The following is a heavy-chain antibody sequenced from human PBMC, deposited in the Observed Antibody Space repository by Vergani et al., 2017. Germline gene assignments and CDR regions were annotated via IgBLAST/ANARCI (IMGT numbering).Heavy chain of an antibody. J-gene: IGHJ4*02. CDR1: GFTFDDYG. V-gene: IGHV3-20*01. CDR2: INWNGGST. D-gene: IGHD3-22*01. Sequence: EVQLVESGGGVVRPGGSLRLSCAASGFTFDDYGMSWVRQAPGKGLEWVSGINWNGGSTGYADSVKGRFTISRDNAKNSLYLQMNSLRAEDTALYHCARLGTDPYYYESSGYHPFFDYWGQGTLVTVSS. CDR3: ARLGTDPYYYESSGYHPFFDY.